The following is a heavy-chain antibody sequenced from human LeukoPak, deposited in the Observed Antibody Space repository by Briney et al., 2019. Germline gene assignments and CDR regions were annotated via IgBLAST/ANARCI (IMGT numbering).Heavy chain of an antibody. CDR2: IIPIFGTA. CDR3: VRDSRDGYSFDY. Sequence: ASVKVSCKASGGTFSSYAISWVRQAPGQGLEWMGGIIPIFGTANYAQKFQGRVTITTDESTSTAYMELSSLRSEDTAVYYCVRDSRDGYSFDYWGQGTLVTVSS. CDR1: GGTFSSYA. V-gene: IGHV1-69*05. D-gene: IGHD5-24*01. J-gene: IGHJ4*02.